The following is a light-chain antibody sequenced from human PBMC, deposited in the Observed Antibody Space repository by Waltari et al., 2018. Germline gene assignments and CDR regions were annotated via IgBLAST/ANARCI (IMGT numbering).Light chain of an antibody. V-gene: IGLV3-21*01. CDR2: YDN. CDR1: DVGSYS. Sequence: YVLTQPPSVSVAPGNTAPITCWGDDVGSYSVPWYQKKPGQAPVLVVFYDNDRPSGIPERFSGSNSGNTATLTISRVEAGDEADYYCQVWETTRGHQGVFGPGTKVTVL. J-gene: IGLJ1*01. CDR3: QVWETTRGHQGV.